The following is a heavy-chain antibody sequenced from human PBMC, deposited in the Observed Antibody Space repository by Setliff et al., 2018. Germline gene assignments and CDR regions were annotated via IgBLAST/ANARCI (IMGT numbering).Heavy chain of an antibody. CDR1: GGSISDHY. J-gene: IGHJ4*02. V-gene: IGHV4-59*08. Sequence: PSETLSLTCSVSGGSISDHYWSWIRQPPGKGLEWIGHIYYSGSTNYNPSLKSRVIISVDTFRSQFSLQLTSVTAADTAIYYCARQGAPGAPHYWGQGTLVTVSS. CDR2: IYYSGST. D-gene: IGHD6-13*01. CDR3: ARQGAPGAPHY.